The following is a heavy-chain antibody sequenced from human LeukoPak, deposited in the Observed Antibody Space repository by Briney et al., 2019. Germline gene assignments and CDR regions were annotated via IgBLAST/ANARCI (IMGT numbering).Heavy chain of an antibody. CDR3: ARPGSGLGAFDI. D-gene: IGHD1-26*01. V-gene: IGHV3-7*01. CDR1: GFTFKSYW. Sequence: GGSLRLSCAASGFTFKSYWMSWVRQAPGMGLEWVANINQNGGEKHYVDSVKGRFTISRDNANNSLYLQMSYLGAEDTAVYYCARPGSGLGAFDIWGQGTMVTVSS. CDR2: INQNGGEK. J-gene: IGHJ3*02.